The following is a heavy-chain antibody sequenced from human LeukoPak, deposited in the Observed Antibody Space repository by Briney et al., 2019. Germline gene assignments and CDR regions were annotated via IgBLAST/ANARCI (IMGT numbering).Heavy chain of an antibody. Sequence: ASVKVSCKASGYTFTGYYMHWVRQAPGQGLEWMGWINPNSGGTNFAQKFQGRVTKTRDTSISTAYMELSRLRSDDTAVYYCARVMHDSSGYYYVFDYWGQGTLVTVSS. V-gene: IGHV1-2*02. CDR2: INPNSGGT. CDR1: GYTFTGYY. CDR3: ARVMHDSSGYYYVFDY. J-gene: IGHJ4*02. D-gene: IGHD3-22*01.